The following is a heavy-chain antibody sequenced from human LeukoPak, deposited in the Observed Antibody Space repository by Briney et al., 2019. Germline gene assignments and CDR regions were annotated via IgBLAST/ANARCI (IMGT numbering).Heavy chain of an antibody. V-gene: IGHV4-38-2*01. J-gene: IGHJ4*02. CDR1: SYSISSGYY. CDR3: AAGGAHRTTDSSGYYNPPDY. Sequence: SETLSLTCAVSSYSISSGYYWGWIRQPPGKGLEWIGSIYHSGSTYYNPSLKSRVTISVDTSKNQFSLKLSSVTAADTAVYYCAAGGAHRTTDSSGYYNPPDYWGQGTLVTVSS. D-gene: IGHD3-22*01. CDR2: IYHSGST.